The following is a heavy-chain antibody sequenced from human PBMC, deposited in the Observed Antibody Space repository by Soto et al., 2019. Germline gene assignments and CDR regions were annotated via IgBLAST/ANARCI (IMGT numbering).Heavy chain of an antibody. Sequence: GGSLRLSCAVSGFTIRIDAMSWVRQAPGKGLEWVSAISDRGDTTHYADSVKGRFTISRDTAKNTLHLQMNTLRVEDTAVYYCAKDKAGTTSFDYWGRGTLVTVSS. J-gene: IGHJ4*02. V-gene: IGHV3-23*01. CDR3: AKDKAGTTSFDY. D-gene: IGHD1-1*01. CDR2: ISDRGDTT. CDR1: GFTIRIDA.